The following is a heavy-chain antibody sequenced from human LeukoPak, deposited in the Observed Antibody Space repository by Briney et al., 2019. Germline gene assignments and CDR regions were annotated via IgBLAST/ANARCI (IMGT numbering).Heavy chain of an antibody. CDR1: GFTVSSYS. J-gene: IGHJ3*02. Sequence: GGSLRLSCAASGFTVSSYSLNWVRQAQGKGQELVSYILGTTNIKYADSVRGRFTISRDNAKNSLYLQMNSLRDEDTAVYYCARDFSYAFDIWGQGTMVTVSS. D-gene: IGHD2/OR15-2a*01. CDR2: ILGTTNI. V-gene: IGHV3-48*02. CDR3: ARDFSYAFDI.